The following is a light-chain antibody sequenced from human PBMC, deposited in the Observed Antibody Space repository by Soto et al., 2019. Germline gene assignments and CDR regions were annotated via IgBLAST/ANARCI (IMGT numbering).Light chain of an antibody. J-gene: IGKJ4*01. V-gene: IGKV3-20*01. Sequence: EIVLTQSPGTLSLSPGESATLSCRASQSVRSNYLAWYQQKPGQAPRLLIFGASNRATGIPPRFSGRGGTDFTLTISRLEPEDFAVYYCQQYGSSPLTFGGGTKVDIK. CDR1: QSVRSNY. CDR2: GAS. CDR3: QQYGSSPLT.